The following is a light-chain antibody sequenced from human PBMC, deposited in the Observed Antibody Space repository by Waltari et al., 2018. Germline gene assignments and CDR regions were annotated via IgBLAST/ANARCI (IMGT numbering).Light chain of an antibody. J-gene: IGKJ1*01. CDR3: QHYKNLPVS. Sequence: SCMASQSVSIDLSGYQQKPGQAPRLLIYHTSTRATGIPDRFSGSGSGTDFSLTISGLEPEDFAVYYCQHYKNLPVSFGQGTRVEIK. CDR1: QSVSID. CDR2: HTS. V-gene: IGKV3D-15*02.